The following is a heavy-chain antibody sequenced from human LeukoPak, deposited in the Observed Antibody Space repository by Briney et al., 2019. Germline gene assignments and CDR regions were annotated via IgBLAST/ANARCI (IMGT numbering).Heavy chain of an antibody. CDR3: ARVILVPAAIGS. V-gene: IGHV3-7*01. J-gene: IGHJ5*02. D-gene: IGHD2-2*02. CDR1: GFTFSSYW. CDR2: MNQDGSEK. Sequence: PGGSLRLSCAASGFTFSSYWMSWVRQAPGKGLEWVANMNQDGSEKYYVDSVKGRFTISRDNAKNSLYLQMNGLRAEDTAVYYCARVILVPAAIGSWGQGTLVTVSS.